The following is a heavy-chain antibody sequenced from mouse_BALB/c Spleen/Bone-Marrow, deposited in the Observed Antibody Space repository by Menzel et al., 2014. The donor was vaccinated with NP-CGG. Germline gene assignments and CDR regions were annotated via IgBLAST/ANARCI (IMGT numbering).Heavy chain of an antibody. CDR1: GYTFTSYY. D-gene: IGHD2-4*01. CDR3: ARKGIYYDYDAWFAY. Sequence: QVHLQQPGPELVKPGASVKMSCKASGYTFTSYYIHWVKQRPGQGLEWIGWIYPGDGSTKYNEKFKGKTTLTADKSSSTAYMLLSSLTSEDSAIYFCARKGIYYDYDAWFAYWGQGTLVTVSA. V-gene: IGHV1S56*01. J-gene: IGHJ3*01. CDR2: IYPGDGST.